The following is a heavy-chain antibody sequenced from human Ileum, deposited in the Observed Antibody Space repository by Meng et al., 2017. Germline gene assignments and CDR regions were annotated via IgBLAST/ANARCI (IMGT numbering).Heavy chain of an antibody. CDR2: IHHSGST. J-gene: IGHJ4*02. CDR3: AREWSGSYRHFDY. Sequence: QVQMQRPGPGLLKPSGTLPLTCAVSGGSISTSDWWSWVRQPPGKGLEWIGEIHHSGSTNYNPSLKSRVTISVDKSKNQFSLKLNSVTAADTAVYYCAREWSGSYRHFDYWGQGTLVTVSS. V-gene: IGHV4-4*02. CDR1: GGSISTSDW. D-gene: IGHD1-26*01.